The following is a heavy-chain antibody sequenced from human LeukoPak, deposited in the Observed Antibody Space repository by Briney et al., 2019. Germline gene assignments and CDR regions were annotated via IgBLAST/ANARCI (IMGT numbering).Heavy chain of an antibody. CDR2: ISSSGSTI. Sequence: GGSLRLSCAASGFTFSSYEMNWVRQAPGKGLEWVSYISSSGSTIYYADSVKGRFTISRDNDKNSLYLQMNSLRAEDTAVYYCAREGRGDSVDYWGQGTLVTVSS. D-gene: IGHD4-17*01. CDR3: AREGRGDSVDY. V-gene: IGHV3-48*03. CDR1: GFTFSSYE. J-gene: IGHJ4*02.